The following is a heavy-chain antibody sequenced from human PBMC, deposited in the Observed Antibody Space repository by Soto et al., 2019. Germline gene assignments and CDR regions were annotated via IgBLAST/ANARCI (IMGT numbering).Heavy chain of an antibody. J-gene: IGHJ4*02. CDR2: ISYDGSNK. CDR3: ARDQGECFDY. CDR1: GFTFSSYA. Sequence: GGSLRLSCAASGFTFSSYAMHWVRQAPGKGLEWVAVISYDGSNKYYADSVKGRFTISRDNSKNTLYLQMNSLRAEDTAVYYCARDQGECFDYWGQGTLVTVSS. D-gene: IGHD3-3*01. V-gene: IGHV3-30-3*01.